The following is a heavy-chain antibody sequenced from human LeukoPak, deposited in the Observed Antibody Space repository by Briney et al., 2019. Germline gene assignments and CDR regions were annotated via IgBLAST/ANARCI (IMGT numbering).Heavy chain of an antibody. D-gene: IGHD3-22*01. CDR3: ARKHYYDSSGYYLGPYYFDY. CDR1: GYSFTSYW. Sequence: GESLKISCKGSGYSFTSYWIGWVRQMPGKGLEWMGIIYPGDSDTRYSPSSQGQVTISADKSISTAYLQWSSLKASDTAMYYCARKHYYDSSGYYLGPYYFDYWGQGTLVTVSS. V-gene: IGHV5-51*01. J-gene: IGHJ4*02. CDR2: IYPGDSDT.